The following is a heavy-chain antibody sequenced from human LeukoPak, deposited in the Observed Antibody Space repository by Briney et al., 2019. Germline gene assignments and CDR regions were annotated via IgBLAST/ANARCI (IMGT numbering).Heavy chain of an antibody. V-gene: IGHV3-30*18. J-gene: IGHJ4*02. D-gene: IGHD3-10*01. CDR2: ISYDGSNK. Sequence: GGSLRLSCAASGFTFSSYGMHWVRQAPGKGLEWVAVISYDGSNKYYADSVKGRFTISRDNSKNTLYLQMNSLRAEDTAVYYCAKDLERFGELSSGPFDYWGQGTLVTVSS. CDR1: GFTFSSYG. CDR3: AKDLERFGELSSGPFDY.